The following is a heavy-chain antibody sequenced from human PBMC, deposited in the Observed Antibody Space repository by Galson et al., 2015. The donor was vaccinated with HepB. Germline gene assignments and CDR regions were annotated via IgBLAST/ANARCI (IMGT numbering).Heavy chain of an antibody. V-gene: IGHV1-24*01. CDR2: FDPEDGET. J-gene: IGHJ4*02. CDR3: ATDRWRRQQFTFDY. D-gene: IGHD6-13*01. CDR1: EYTLTELS. Sequence: SVKVSCKVSEYTLTELSMHWVRQTPGKGLEWMGRFDPEDGETVYAQNFQGRVTMTEDTSTDTAYMELSSLRSEDTAVYYCATDRWRRQQFTFDYWGQGTLVTVSS.